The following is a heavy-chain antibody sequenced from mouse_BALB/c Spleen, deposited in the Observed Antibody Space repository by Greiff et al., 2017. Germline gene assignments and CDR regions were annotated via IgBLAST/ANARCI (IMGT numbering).Heavy chain of an antibody. CDR2: INPYNDGT. CDR3: ARGGDGYYGGFAY. V-gene: IGHV1-14*01. D-gene: IGHD2-3*01. Sequence: EVQLQQSGPELVKPGASVKMSCKASGYTFTSYVMHWVKQKPGQGLEWIGYINPYNDGTKYNEKFKGKATLTSDKSSSTAYMELSSLTSEDSAVYYCARGGDGYYGGFAYWGQGTLVTVSA. CDR1: GYTFTSYV. J-gene: IGHJ3*01.